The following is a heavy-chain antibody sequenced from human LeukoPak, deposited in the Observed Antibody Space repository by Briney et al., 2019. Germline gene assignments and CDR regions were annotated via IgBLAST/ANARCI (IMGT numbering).Heavy chain of an antibody. CDR2: IYYSGST. CDR1: GGSISSSSYY. Sequence: SETLSLTCTVSGGSISSSSYYWGWIRQPPGKGLEWIGSIYYSGSTYYNPSLKSRVTISVDTSKNQFSLKLSSVTAADTAVYYCARLLYSSSWYSRDAYYMDVWGKGTTVTVSS. J-gene: IGHJ6*03. V-gene: IGHV4-39*07. CDR3: ARLLYSSSWYSRDAYYMDV. D-gene: IGHD6-13*01.